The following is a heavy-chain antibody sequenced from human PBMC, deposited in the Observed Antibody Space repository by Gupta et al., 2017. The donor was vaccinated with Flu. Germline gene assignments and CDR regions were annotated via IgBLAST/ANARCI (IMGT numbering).Heavy chain of an antibody. Sequence: MGGIIPIFGTANYAQKFQGRVTITADESTSTAYMDLSSLRSEDTAVYYCASSPPTTVTIYYFDYWGQGTLVTVSS. CDR3: ASSPPTTVTIYYFDY. J-gene: IGHJ4*02. D-gene: IGHD4-17*01. V-gene: IGHV1-69*01. CDR2: IIPIFGTA.